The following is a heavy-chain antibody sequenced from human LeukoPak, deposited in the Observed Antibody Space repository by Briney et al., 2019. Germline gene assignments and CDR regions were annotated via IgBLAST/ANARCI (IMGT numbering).Heavy chain of an antibody. V-gene: IGHV3-69-1*02. J-gene: IGHJ4*02. D-gene: IGHD6-13*01. CDR1: GFTFSNYW. Sequence: PGGSLRLSCAASGFTFSNYWMNWVRQAPGKGLEWVSSIGTARLYYADSVKGRFTISRDNAKNSLYLQMNSLRDEDTAVYYCARVGSSLERDYWGQGTLVTVSS. CDR3: ARVGSSLERDY. CDR2: IGTARL.